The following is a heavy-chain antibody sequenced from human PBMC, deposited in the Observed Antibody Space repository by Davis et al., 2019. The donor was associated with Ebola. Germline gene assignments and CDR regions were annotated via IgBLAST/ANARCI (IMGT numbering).Heavy chain of an antibody. Sequence: MPSETLSLTCAVYGGSFSGYYWNWIRQPPGKGLEWIGEINHSGSTNYNPSLKSRVTISVDTSKNQFSLKLSSVTAADTAVYYCAIKGYCSSTSCYKVVGGNWFDPWGQGTLVTVSS. CDR2: INHSGST. J-gene: IGHJ5*02. D-gene: IGHD2-2*02. CDR3: AIKGYCSSTSCYKVVGGNWFDP. CDR1: GGSFSGYY. V-gene: IGHV4-34*01.